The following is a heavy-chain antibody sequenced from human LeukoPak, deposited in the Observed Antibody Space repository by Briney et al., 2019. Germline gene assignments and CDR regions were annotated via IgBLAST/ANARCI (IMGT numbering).Heavy chain of an antibody. CDR3: AKDLRAAAGPFDYFDY. V-gene: IGHV3-30-3*01. Sequence: GGSLRLSCAASGFTFSSYAMHWVRQAPGKGLEWVAVISYDGSNKYYADSVKGRFTISRDNSKNTLYLQMNSLRAEDTAVYYCAKDLRAAAGPFDYFDYWGQGTLVTVSS. D-gene: IGHD6-13*01. CDR2: ISYDGSNK. J-gene: IGHJ4*02. CDR1: GFTFSSYA.